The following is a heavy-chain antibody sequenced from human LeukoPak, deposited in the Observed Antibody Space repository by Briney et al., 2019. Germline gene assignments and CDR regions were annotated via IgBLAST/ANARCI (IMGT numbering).Heavy chain of an antibody. CDR1: GFTFSSYG. V-gene: IGHV3-30*03. D-gene: IGHD2-15*01. J-gene: IGHJ4*02. CDR2: ISYDGSNK. CDR3: ARSGEGYCSGGSCHSDY. Sequence: GGSLRVSCAASGFTFSSYGMHWVRQAPGKGLEWVAVISYDGSNKYYADSVKGRFTISRDNAKNSLYLQMNSLRDEDTAVYYCARSGEGYCSGGSCHSDYWGQGTLVTVSS.